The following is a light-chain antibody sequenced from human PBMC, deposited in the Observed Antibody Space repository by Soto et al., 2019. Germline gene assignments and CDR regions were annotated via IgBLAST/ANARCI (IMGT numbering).Light chain of an antibody. Sequence: DIQMTQSPSSLSASVVDRVTLTCQASQDISNYLNWYLKQPGKAPKLLIYDASNLKKGVPTRFRGSGSGTDFRLTITSLQPEDIGTYYCQQYDTLPSFGGGTKVDIK. CDR1: QDISNY. CDR3: QQYDTLPS. J-gene: IGKJ4*01. CDR2: DAS. V-gene: IGKV1-33*01.